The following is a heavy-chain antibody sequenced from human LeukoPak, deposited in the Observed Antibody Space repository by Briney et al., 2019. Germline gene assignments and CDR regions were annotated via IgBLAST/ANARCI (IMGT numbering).Heavy chain of an antibody. CDR1: GFTFSSYG. D-gene: IGHD2-21*02. J-gene: IGHJ4*02. V-gene: IGHV3-30*03. Sequence: GGSLRLSCAASGFTFSSYGMHWVRQAPGKGLEWVAVISYDGSNKYYADSVKGRFTISRDNAKNSLYLQMNSLRDEDTAVYYCARTASFDYWGQGTLVTVSS. CDR3: ARTASFDY. CDR2: ISYDGSNK.